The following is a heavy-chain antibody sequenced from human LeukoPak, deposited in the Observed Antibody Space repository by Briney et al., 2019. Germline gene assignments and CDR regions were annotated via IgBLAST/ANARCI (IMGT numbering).Heavy chain of an antibody. J-gene: IGHJ4*02. V-gene: IGHV3-23*01. Sequence: PGGSLGLSCAASGFSLSNSAMSWVRQAPGKGLEWVSLIIASGGSTFYADSVKGRFTISRDNSKNTLYLQMNSLRAEDTAVYYCAKGAYDYIEMGYFDYWGQGTLVTVSS. CDR1: GFSLSNSA. CDR3: AKGAYDYIEMGYFDY. D-gene: IGHD5-12*01. CDR2: IIASGGST.